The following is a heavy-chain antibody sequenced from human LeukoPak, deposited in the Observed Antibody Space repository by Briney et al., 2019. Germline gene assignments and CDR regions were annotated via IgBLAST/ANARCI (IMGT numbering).Heavy chain of an antibody. V-gene: IGHV1-2*02. CDR2: INPNSGDT. D-gene: IGHD5-18*01. CDR1: GYSFTDYY. J-gene: IGHJ6*02. Sequence: SSVKVSCMASGYSFTDYYIHWVRQAPGQGLEWMGWINPNSGDTNYAQKFQGRVTMTGDTSISTAYMELRRLSSDDTAVYYCTREDTAMVNFYYYSMDVWGQGTTLIV. CDR3: TREDTAMVNFYYYSMDV.